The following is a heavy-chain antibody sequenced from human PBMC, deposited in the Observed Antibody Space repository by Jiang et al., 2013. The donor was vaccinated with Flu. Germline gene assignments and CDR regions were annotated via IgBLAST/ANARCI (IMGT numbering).Heavy chain of an antibody. J-gene: IGHJ6*02. CDR2: IYHSGST. V-gene: IGHV4-4*02. CDR3: ARAYYYGMDV. CDR1: VXPSAVVTG. Sequence: GLVKPSGTLSSPALSLVXPSAVVTGGVGSASPHGKGLEWIGEIYHSGSTNYNPSLKSRVTISVDKSKNQFSLKLSSVTAADTAVYYCARAYYYGMDVWGQGTTVTVSS.